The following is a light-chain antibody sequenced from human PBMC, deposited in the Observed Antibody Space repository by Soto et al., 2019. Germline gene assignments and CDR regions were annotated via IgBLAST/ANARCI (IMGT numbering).Light chain of an antibody. CDR3: QQLDTYPLT. CDR2: DVF. J-gene: IGKJ5*01. V-gene: IGKV1-13*02. CDR1: QGISSA. Sequence: AIQVTQSPSSLSASVGDTVTITCRASQGISSAFAWYQQKPGKVPRLLIYDVFNLQSGVPSRFSGSGSGTDFTLTISSLQPEDFATYYCQQLDTYPLTFGQGTRLEVK.